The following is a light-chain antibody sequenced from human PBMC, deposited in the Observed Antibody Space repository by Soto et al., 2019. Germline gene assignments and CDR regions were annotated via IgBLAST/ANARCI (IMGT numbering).Light chain of an antibody. V-gene: IGKV3-15*01. CDR1: QSVSSN. J-gene: IGKJ4*01. CDR2: GAS. CDR3: QQYNNLPPLT. Sequence: EIVMTQSPATLSVSPGERATLSCMASQSVSSNLAWYQQKPGQAPRLLICGASTRATGIPARFSGSGSGTDFTLTISSLQSEDFAVYYCQQYNNLPPLTCGGGTKVEIK.